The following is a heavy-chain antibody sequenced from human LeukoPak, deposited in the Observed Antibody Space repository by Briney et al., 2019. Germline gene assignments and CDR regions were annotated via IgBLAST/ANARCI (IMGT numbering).Heavy chain of an antibody. CDR2: ISSSSSYI. CDR3: ARVEGQQLSNYFDY. V-gene: IGHV3-21*01. CDR1: GFTFSSYS. J-gene: IGHJ4*02. Sequence: GGSLRLSCAAPGFTFSSYSMNWVRQAPGKGLEWVSSISSSSSYIYYADSVKGRFTISRDNAKNSLYLQMNSLRAEDTAVYYCARVEGQQLSNYFDYWGQGTLVTVSS. D-gene: IGHD6-13*01.